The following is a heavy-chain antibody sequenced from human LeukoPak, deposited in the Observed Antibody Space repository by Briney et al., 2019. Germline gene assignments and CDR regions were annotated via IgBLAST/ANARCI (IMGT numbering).Heavy chain of an antibody. CDR1: GFTLSNYW. D-gene: IGHD4-17*01. CDR2: IGPDGRTT. V-gene: IGHV3-74*03. Sequence: GGSLRLSCAASGFTLSNYWMHWVRQTPGKGLMWVSRIGPDGRTTTYADSVKGRFTISRDSAKNTLYVQMNSLRAEDTAVYYCARGVNGNYGKFDTWGQGTLVTVSS. J-gene: IGHJ4*02. CDR3: ARGVNGNYGKFDT.